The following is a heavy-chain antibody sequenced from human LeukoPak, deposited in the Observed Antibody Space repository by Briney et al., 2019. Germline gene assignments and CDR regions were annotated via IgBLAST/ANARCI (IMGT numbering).Heavy chain of an antibody. Sequence: SETLSLTCTVSGGSISSYYWSWIRQPPGKGLEWIGYIYYSGSTNYNPSLKSRVTISVDTSKNQFSLKLSSVTAADTAVYYCARGPSLINMVRGVIITWGQGTLVTVSS. V-gene: IGHV4-59*01. J-gene: IGHJ4*02. CDR1: GGSISSYY. CDR3: ARGPSLINMVRGVIIT. CDR2: IYYSGST. D-gene: IGHD3-10*01.